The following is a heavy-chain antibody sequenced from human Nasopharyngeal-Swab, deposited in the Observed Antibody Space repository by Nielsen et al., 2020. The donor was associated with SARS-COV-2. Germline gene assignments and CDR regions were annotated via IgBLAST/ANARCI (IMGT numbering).Heavy chain of an antibody. Sequence: GESLKISCAASGFTFSDYYMSWIRQAPGKGLEWVAVISYDGSNKYYADSVKGRFTISRDNSKNTLYLQMNSLRAEDTAVYYCARDRTAVALDYWGQGTLVTVSS. V-gene: IGHV3-30*03. CDR2: ISYDGSNK. D-gene: IGHD6-19*01. J-gene: IGHJ4*02. CDR3: ARDRTAVALDY. CDR1: GFTFSDYY.